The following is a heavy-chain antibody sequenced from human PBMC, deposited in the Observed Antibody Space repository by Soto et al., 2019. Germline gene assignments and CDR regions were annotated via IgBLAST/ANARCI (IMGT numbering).Heavy chain of an antibody. Sequence: LRLSCAASGFTFSDYYMSWIRQAPGKGLEWVSYISSSGDTMYYADSVKGRFSISRDSAKTSLYLQMNSLRAEDAAVYYCAREYGYGWYYFDYWGQGTLVTVSS. J-gene: IGHJ4*02. V-gene: IGHV3-11*01. CDR3: AREYGYGWYYFDY. CDR1: GFTFSDYY. CDR2: ISSSGDTM. D-gene: IGHD6-19*01.